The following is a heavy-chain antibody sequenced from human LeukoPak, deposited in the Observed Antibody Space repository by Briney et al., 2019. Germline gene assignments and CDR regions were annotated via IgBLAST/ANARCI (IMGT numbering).Heavy chain of an antibody. Sequence: SETLSLTCTVSGGSISSSSYYWGWIRQPPGKWLEWIGSIYYSGSTYYNPSLKSRVTISVDTSKNQFSLKLSSVTAADTAVYYCARQALYGSGSYLPDYWGQGTLVTVSS. CDR2: IYYSGST. CDR1: GGSISSSSYY. D-gene: IGHD3-10*01. V-gene: IGHV4-39*01. CDR3: ARQALYGSGSYLPDY. J-gene: IGHJ4*02.